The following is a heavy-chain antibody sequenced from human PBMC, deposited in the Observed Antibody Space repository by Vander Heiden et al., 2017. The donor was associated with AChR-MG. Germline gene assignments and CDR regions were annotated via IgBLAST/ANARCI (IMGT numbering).Heavy chain of an antibody. CDR3: AKAVLPAYYYYYGMDI. Sequence: EVQLLESGGGLVRPGESLRLSCAASGLTISTYAMTWVRRAPGKGLEWVSAIRNGGDGTYYADSVKGRFTISRDNSRNTLYLQMNSLRAEDTAVYYCAKAVLPAYYYYYGMDIWGQGTTVTVSS. D-gene: IGHD2-2*01. V-gene: IGHV3-23*01. CDR2: IRNGGDGT. J-gene: IGHJ6*02. CDR1: GLTISTYA.